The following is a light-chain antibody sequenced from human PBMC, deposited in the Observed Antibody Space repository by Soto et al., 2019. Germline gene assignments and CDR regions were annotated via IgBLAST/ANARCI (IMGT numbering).Light chain of an antibody. CDR3: QKYNTDPFT. CDR1: QGISSY. Sequence: DTQMTQSPSSLSASVGDRVTITCRASQGISSYLAWYQQKPGKVPKLLIYAASTSQSGVPSRFSGSGSGTDFTLTISSLQPEDVATYYCQKYNTDPFTFGQGTKVEIK. J-gene: IGKJ1*01. V-gene: IGKV1-27*01. CDR2: AAS.